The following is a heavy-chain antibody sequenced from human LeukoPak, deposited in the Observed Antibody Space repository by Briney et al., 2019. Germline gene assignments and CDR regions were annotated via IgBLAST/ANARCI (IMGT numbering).Heavy chain of an antibody. V-gene: IGHV3-23*01. D-gene: IGHD7-27*01. J-gene: IGHJ4*02. CDR3: AKDGGLWVSAHWGDS. Sequence: GGSLRLSCAASGFTFSSYTMSWDRQAPGKGLEWVSPITTSDGNTYYADSVKGRFTVSRDNSKNTLFLQMNSLRAEDTAVYYCAKDGGLWVSAHWGDSWGRGTLVTVFS. CDR2: ITTSDGNT. CDR1: GFTFSSYT.